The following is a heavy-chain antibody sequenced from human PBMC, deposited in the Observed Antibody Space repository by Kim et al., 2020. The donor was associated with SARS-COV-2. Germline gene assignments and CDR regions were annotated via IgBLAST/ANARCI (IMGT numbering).Heavy chain of an antibody. CDR2: INHSGST. D-gene: IGHD4-4*01. V-gene: IGHV4-34*01. CDR1: GGSFSGYY. CDR3: ARADYIGSWGY. Sequence: SETLSLTCAVYGGSFSGYYWSWIRQPPGKGLEWIGEINHSGSTNYNPSLKSRVTISVDTSKNQFSLKLSSVTAADTAVYYCARADYIGSWGYWGQGTLVTVSS. J-gene: IGHJ4*02.